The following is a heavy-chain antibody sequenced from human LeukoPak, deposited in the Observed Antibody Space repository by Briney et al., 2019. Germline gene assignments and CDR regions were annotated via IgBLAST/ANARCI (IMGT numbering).Heavy chain of an antibody. CDR3: AKEGYYGSGSFPDS. D-gene: IGHD3-10*01. V-gene: IGHV3-30*18. Sequence: GGSLRLSCAASGFTFSSYGMQWVRQAPGKGLEWVAVISYDGSNKYHADSVKGRFTISRDNSKSTLYLQMNSLRAEDTAVYYCAKEGYYGSGSFPDSWGQGTLVTVSS. CDR2: ISYDGSNK. J-gene: IGHJ4*02. CDR1: GFTFSSYG.